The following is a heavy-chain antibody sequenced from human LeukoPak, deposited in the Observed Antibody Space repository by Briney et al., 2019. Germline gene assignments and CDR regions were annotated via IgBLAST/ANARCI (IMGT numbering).Heavy chain of an antibody. CDR1: GFTFSSYA. V-gene: IGHV3-23*01. J-gene: IGHJ4*02. CDR2: ISGSGGST. CDR3: ATSPYYYASSAPLGY. Sequence: GGSLRLSCAASGFTFSSYAMSWVRQAPGKGLEWVSAISGSGGSTYYADSVKGRFTISRDNSKNTLYLQMNSLRAEDTAVYYCATSPYYYASSAPLGYWGQGTLVTVSS. D-gene: IGHD3-22*01.